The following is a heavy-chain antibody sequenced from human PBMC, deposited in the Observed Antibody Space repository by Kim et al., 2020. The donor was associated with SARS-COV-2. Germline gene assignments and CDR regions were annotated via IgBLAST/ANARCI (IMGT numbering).Heavy chain of an antibody. D-gene: IGHD3-9*01. CDR3: ARELRYFDWLLPFDY. V-gene: IGHV3-7*03. CDR2: IKQDGSEK. Sequence: GGSLRLSCAASGFTFSSYWMSWVRQAPGKGLEWVANIKQDGSEKYYVDSVKGRFTISRDNAKNSLYLQMNSLRAEDTAVYYCARELRYFDWLLPFDYWGQGTLVTVSS. J-gene: IGHJ4*02. CDR1: GFTFSSYW.